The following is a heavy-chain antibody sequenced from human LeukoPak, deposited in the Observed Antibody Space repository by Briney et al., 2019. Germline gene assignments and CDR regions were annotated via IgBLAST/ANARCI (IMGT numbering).Heavy chain of an antibody. J-gene: IGHJ4*02. D-gene: IGHD3-3*01. Sequence: PSDTLSLTCTVSCGSISSGGYYWSWIRQHPGKGLEWIGYIYYSGSTYYNPSLKSRVTISVDTSKNQFSLKLSSVTAADTAVYYCARQSRRFLEWFWGQGTLVTVSS. CDR2: IYYSGST. CDR3: ARQSRRFLEWF. V-gene: IGHV4-31*03. CDR1: CGSISSGGYY.